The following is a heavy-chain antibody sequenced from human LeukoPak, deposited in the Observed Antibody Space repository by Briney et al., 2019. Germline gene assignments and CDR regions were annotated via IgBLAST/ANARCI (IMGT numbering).Heavy chain of an antibody. Sequence: GGSLRLSCAASGFTVSSNFMSWVRQAPGKGLEWVSVIYSGGSTYYADSVKGRFTISRDNSKNTLYLQMNSLRAEDTAVYYCAKSPVVVTALFDYWGQGTLVTVSS. CDR2: IYSGGST. J-gene: IGHJ4*02. V-gene: IGHV3-66*01. CDR3: AKSPVVVTALFDY. CDR1: GFTVSSNF. D-gene: IGHD2-21*02.